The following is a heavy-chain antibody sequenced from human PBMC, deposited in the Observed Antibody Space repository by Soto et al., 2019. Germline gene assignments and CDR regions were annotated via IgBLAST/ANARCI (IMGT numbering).Heavy chain of an antibody. D-gene: IGHD5-18*01. J-gene: IGHJ4*02. CDR3: AKSLFRHEHSNTLGYFDT. CDR2: ISAGGGGT. Sequence: EVQVLESGGTLVQPGGSLRLSCAASGDTVSTNAMSWVRQAPGKGLEWVSAISAGGGGTYYADSVKGRFIISRDSSRQTLHLQMNSPRAEDTAIYYRAKSLFRHEHSNTLGYFDTWGQGTLVTVCS. CDR1: GDTVSTNA. V-gene: IGHV3-23*01.